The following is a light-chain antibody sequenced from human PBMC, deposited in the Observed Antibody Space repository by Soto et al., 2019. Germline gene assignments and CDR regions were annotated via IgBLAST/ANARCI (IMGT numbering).Light chain of an antibody. V-gene: IGKV1-5*03. CDR1: QSISSW. CDR3: QQYNSYWT. CDR2: KAS. Sequence: DIQMTQSPSTLSASVGDRVTITCRASQSISSWLAWYQQKPGKAPKLLIYKASSLESGVPSRFNGSGSGTEFTLTISSLQPDDFTTYYCQQYNSYWTFDQGTKVEIK. J-gene: IGKJ1*01.